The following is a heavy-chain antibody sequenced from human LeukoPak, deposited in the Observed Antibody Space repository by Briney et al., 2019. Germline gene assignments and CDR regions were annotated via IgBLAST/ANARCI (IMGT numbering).Heavy chain of an antibody. D-gene: IGHD3-3*01. J-gene: IGHJ3*02. CDR1: GGTFSSYA. CDR3: ARGTFGVVISGGAFDI. V-gene: IGHV1-69*13. CDR2: IIPIFGTA. Sequence: GASVKVSCKASGGTFSSYAISWVRQAPGQGLGWMGGIIPIFGTANYAQKFQGRVTITADESTSTAYMELSSLRSEDTAVYYCARGTFGVVISGGAFDIWGQGTMVTVSS.